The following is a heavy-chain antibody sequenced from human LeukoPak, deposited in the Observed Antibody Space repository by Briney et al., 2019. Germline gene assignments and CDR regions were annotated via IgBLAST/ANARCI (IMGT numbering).Heavy chain of an antibody. Sequence: PGGSLRLSCAASGFTFSSYGMHWVRQAPGKGLEWVAYIRYDGSNKYYADSVKGRFTISRDNSKNTLYLQMNSLRAEDTAVYYCAKGGVKMIVVVSHFDYWGQGTLVTVSS. J-gene: IGHJ4*02. CDR1: GFTFSSYG. V-gene: IGHV3-30*02. CDR3: AKGGVKMIVVVSHFDY. D-gene: IGHD3-22*01. CDR2: IRYDGSNK.